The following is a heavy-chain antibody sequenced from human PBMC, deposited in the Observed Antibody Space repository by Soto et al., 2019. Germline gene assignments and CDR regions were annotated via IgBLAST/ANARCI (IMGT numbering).Heavy chain of an antibody. J-gene: IGHJ6*02. Sequence: XVSLRLSCAASGFTFSSYGMHWVRQAPGKGLEWVAVISYDGSNKYYADSVKGRFTISRDNSKNTLYLQMISLRAEDTAVYYCAKDSSSSVYYYYGMDVWGQGTTVTVSS. D-gene: IGHD6-6*01. CDR1: GFTFSSYG. CDR3: AKDSSSSVYYYYGMDV. CDR2: ISYDGSNK. V-gene: IGHV3-30*18.